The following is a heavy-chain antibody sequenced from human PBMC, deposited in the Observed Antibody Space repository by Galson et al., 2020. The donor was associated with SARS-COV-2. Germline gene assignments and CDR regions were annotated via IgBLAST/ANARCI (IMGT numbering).Heavy chain of an antibody. D-gene: IGHD2-2*01. CDR2: ISHSGST. V-gene: IGHV4-38-2*02. Sequence: SETLSLTCTVSGYSLSSGYYRGWLRQPPGKGLEWIGGISHSGSTYYNPSLQSRVTISVDTSKNQFSLKLSSVTAADTAVYYCARDVPAYYCSSTSCSCVDPWGQGTLVTVSS. J-gene: IGHJ5*02. CDR1: GYSLSSGYY. CDR3: ARDVPAYYCSSTSCSCVDP.